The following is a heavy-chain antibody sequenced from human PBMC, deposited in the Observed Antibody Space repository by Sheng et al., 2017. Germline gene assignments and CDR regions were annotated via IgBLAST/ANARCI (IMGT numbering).Heavy chain of an antibody. Sequence: QVQLVQSGAELKKPGASVKVSCKASGYTFTSYDINWVRQATGQGLEWMGWMNPNSGNTGYAQKFQGRVTMTRNTSISTAYMELSSLRSEDTAVYYCARGQEQLDFWSGPQEYYYYYYGMDVWGQGTTVTVSS. CDR3: ARGQEQLDFWSGPQEYYYYYYGMDV. CDR2: MNPNSGNT. D-gene: IGHD3-3*01. V-gene: IGHV1-8*01. CDR1: GYTFTSYD. J-gene: IGHJ6*02.